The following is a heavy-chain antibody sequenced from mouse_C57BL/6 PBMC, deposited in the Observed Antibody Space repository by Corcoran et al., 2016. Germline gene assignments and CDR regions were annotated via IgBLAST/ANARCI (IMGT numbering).Heavy chain of an antibody. J-gene: IGHJ2*01. Sequence: EVQLQQSGPELVKPGASVKISCKASGYTFTDHYMNWVKQSHGKSLEWIGDINPNNGGTSYNQKFKGKATLTVDKSSSTAYMELRSLTSEDSAVYYCARNYPIPLDYWGQGTTLTVSS. D-gene: IGHD1-1*02. CDR1: GYTFTDHY. CDR3: ARNYPIPLDY. CDR2: INPNNGGT. V-gene: IGHV1-26*01.